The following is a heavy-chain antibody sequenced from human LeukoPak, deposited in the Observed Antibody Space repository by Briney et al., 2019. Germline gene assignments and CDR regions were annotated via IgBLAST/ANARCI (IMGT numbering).Heavy chain of an antibody. Sequence: PSETLSLTCAVYGGSFSGYYWSWIRQPPGKGLEWIGEINHSGSTNYNPSLKSRVTISVDTSKNQFSLKLSSVTAADTAVYYCARGLYYDSSGYQPVFDYWGQGTLVTVSS. CDR1: GGSFSGYY. V-gene: IGHV4-34*01. CDR2: INHSGST. J-gene: IGHJ4*02. CDR3: ARGLYYDSSGYQPVFDY. D-gene: IGHD3-22*01.